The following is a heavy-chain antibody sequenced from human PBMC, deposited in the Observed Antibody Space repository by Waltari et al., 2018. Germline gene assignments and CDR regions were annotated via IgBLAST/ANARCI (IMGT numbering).Heavy chain of an antibody. CDR1: GFTFSSYS. CDR3: ARDPFGVTAARPDY. V-gene: IGHV3-48*02. CDR2: ISSSSSTI. J-gene: IGHJ4*02. Sequence: EVYLVESGGAWVQPGGSLRFSCAASGFTFSSYSMNGVRQAPGKGLEGVSYISSSSSTIYYADAVKGRFTISRDNAKNSLYLQMNSLRDEDTAVYYCARDPFGVTAARPDYWGQGTLVTVSS. D-gene: IGHD6-6*01.